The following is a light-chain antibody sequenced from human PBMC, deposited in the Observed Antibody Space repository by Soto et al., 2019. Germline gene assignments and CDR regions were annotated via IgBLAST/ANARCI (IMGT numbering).Light chain of an antibody. Sequence: ETVMTQSPATLSVSPGEGATLSCRASQSIGSNLAWYQQKPGQAPRLLIYGASTRATGLPATFSGSGSGTEFTLTISSLQSEDFAVYYCQQYNNLPPTFGQGAKLEIK. CDR2: GAS. J-gene: IGKJ2*01. CDR1: QSIGSN. CDR3: QQYNNLPPT. V-gene: IGKV3-15*01.